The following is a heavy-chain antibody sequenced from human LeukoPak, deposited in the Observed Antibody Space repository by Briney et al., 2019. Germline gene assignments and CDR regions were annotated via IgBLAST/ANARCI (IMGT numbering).Heavy chain of an antibody. J-gene: IGHJ4*02. CDR3: ARGTLKAAATDFDY. V-gene: IGHV3-20*04. D-gene: IGHD6-13*01. CDR2: INWNGGST. CDR1: GFTFDDCG. Sequence: GGSLRLSCAASGFTFDDCGMSWVRQAPGKGLEWVSGINWNGGSTGYADSVKGRFTISRDNAKNSLYLQMNSLRAEDTALYYCARGTLKAAATDFDYWGQGTLVTVSS.